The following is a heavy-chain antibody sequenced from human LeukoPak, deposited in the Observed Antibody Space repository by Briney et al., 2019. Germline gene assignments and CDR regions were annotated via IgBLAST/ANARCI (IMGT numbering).Heavy chain of an antibody. CDR1: GGSFSGYY. Sequence: SETLSLTCAVYGGSFSGYYWSWIRQPPGQGLEWIGEIDHSGNTNYDPSLKSRVTMSIDTSKNQFSLKLSSVTAADTAVYYCASGRPYSSSWYSYYYMDVWGKGTTVTVSS. CDR3: ASGRPYSSSWYSYYYMDV. J-gene: IGHJ6*03. D-gene: IGHD6-13*01. V-gene: IGHV4-34*01. CDR2: IDHSGNT.